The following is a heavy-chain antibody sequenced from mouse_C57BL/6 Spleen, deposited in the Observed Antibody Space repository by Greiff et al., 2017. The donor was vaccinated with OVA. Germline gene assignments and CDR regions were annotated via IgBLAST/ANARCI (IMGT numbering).Heavy chain of an antibody. CDR2: IRLKSDNYAT. Sequence: DVHLVESGGGLVQPGGSMKLSCVASGFTFSNYWMNWVRQSPEKGLEWVAQIRLKSDNYATHYAESVKGRFTISRDDSKSSVYLQMNNLRAEDTGIYYCTAAYYYGSSYDFDYWGQGTTLTVSS. V-gene: IGHV6-3*01. D-gene: IGHD1-1*01. J-gene: IGHJ2*01. CDR1: GFTFSNYW. CDR3: TAAYYYGSSYDFDY.